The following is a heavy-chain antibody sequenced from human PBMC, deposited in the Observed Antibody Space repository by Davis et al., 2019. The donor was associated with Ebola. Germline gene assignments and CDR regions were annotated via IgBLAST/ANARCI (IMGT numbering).Heavy chain of an antibody. V-gene: IGHV3-30*03. J-gene: IGHJ4*02. CDR2: ISYDGSNK. D-gene: IGHD3-22*01. CDR3: ARSLSSGAGY. Sequence: GESLKISCAASGFTFSSYGMHWVRQAPGKGLEWVAVISYDGSNKYYADSVKGRFTISRDNSKNTLYLQMNSLRAEDTAVYYCARSLSSGAGYWGQGTLVTVSS. CDR1: GFTFSSYG.